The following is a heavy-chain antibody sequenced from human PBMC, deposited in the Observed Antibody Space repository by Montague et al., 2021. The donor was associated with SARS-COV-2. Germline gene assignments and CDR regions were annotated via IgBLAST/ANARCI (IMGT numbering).Heavy chain of an antibody. D-gene: IGHD3-16*02. V-gene: IGHV4-39*01. CDR3: ARLRTFYGAVWGTDRYTPDY. J-gene: IGHJ4*02. Sequence: SETLSLTCSVSGGSFSSSSYYWGWIRQPPGKGPEWIGRIYYSGSTNYNPSLKSRVTMSVDTSKNQFSLRLTSVTAADTAVYYCARLRTFYGAVWGTDRYTPDYGGQGTLVTVSS. CDR1: GGSFSSSSYY. CDR2: IYYSGST.